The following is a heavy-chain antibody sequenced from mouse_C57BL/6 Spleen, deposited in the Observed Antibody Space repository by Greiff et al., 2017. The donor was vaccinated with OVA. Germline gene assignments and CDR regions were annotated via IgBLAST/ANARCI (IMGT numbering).Heavy chain of an antibody. CDR3: ARRDYDAGYAMDY. CDR2: ISSGSSTI. D-gene: IGHD2-4*01. V-gene: IGHV5-17*01. CDR1: GFTFSDYG. Sequence: EVQRVESGGGLVKPGGSLKLSCAASGFTFSDYGMHWVRQAPEKGLEWVAYISSGSSTIYYADTVKGRFTISRDNAKNTLFLQMTSLRSEDTAMYYCARRDYDAGYAMDYWGQGTSVTVSS. J-gene: IGHJ4*01.